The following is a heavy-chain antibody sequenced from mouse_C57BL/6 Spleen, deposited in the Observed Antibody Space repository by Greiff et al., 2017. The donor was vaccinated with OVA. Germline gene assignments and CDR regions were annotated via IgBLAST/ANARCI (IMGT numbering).Heavy chain of an antibody. CDR2: INPYNGGT. V-gene: IGHV1-19*01. CDR1: GYTFTDYY. Sequence: EVKLVESGPVLVKPGASVKMSCKASGYTFTDYYMNWVKQSHGKSLEWIGVINPYNGGTSYNQKFKGKATLTVDKSSSTAYMELNSLTSEDSAVYYCARGGFWQRYGSSFDYWGQGTTLTVSS. CDR3: ARGGFWQRYGSSFDY. J-gene: IGHJ2*01. D-gene: IGHD1-1*01.